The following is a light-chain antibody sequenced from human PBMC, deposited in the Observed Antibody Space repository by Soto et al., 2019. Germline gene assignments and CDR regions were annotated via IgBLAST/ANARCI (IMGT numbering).Light chain of an antibody. Sequence: QSALTQPASVSGSPGQSITIACTGTSSDVDGYNYVSWFQQHPGKAPKLMIYEVSNRPSGVSNRFSASKSGNTASLTISGLQAEDEATYYCSTYIGSVAVVFGGGTKLTVL. CDR3: STYIGSVAVV. V-gene: IGLV2-14*01. J-gene: IGLJ2*01. CDR2: EVS. CDR1: SSDVDGYNY.